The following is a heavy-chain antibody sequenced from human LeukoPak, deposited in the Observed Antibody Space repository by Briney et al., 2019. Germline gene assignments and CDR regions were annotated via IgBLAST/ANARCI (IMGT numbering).Heavy chain of an antibody. CDR2: INSDGSST. D-gene: IGHD4-23*01. J-gene: IGHJ3*02. CDR1: GFTFSSYW. V-gene: IGHV3-74*01. Sequence: PGGSLRLSCAASGFTFSSYWMHWVRQAPGKGLVWVSRINSDGSSTSYADSVKGRFTISRDNAKNTLYLQMNSLRAEDTAVYYCARDRVHDYGGPTDAFDIWGQGTMVTVSS. CDR3: ARDRVHDYGGPTDAFDI.